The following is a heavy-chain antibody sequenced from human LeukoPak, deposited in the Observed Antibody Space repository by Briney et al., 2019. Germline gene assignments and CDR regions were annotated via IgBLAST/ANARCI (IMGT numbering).Heavy chain of an antibody. Sequence: SVKVSCKASGGTFSSYAISWVRQAPGQGLEWMGGIIPIFGTANYAQKFQGRVTITADESTSTAYMELSSLRSEDTAVYYCAAYYYDSSGYYRGFDYWGQGTLVTVSS. CDR2: IIPIFGTA. D-gene: IGHD3-22*01. CDR1: GGTFSSYA. V-gene: IGHV1-69*13. J-gene: IGHJ4*02. CDR3: AAYYYDSSGYYRGFDY.